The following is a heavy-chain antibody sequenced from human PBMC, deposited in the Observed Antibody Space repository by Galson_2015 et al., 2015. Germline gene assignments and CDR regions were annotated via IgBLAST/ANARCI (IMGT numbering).Heavy chain of an antibody. V-gene: IGHV3-7*05. CDR1: GFTFSNSW. CDR2: IKNDGSDR. D-gene: IGHD1-1*01. Sequence: SLRLSCAASGFTFSNSWMSWVRQSPGKGLEWVADIKNDGSDRFYVDSVKGRFIIARDNAKNSLYLQMNFLRAEDTAVYYCARRGFGTWGFWGQGTLVTVSS. CDR3: ARRGFGTWGF. J-gene: IGHJ4*02.